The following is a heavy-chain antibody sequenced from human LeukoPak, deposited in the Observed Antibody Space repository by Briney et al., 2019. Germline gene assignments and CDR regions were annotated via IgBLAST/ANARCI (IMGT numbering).Heavy chain of an antibody. V-gene: IGHV4-59*08. CDR3: ARMARDSNDY. CDR2: ISYRGNT. J-gene: IGHJ4*02. D-gene: IGHD5-24*01. Sequence: SETLSLTCTVSRGSISPYFWSWIRQPPGKGLEWIGYISYRGNTNYNPSLKSRVSLPLDTSKSQFSLKVNSVTAADTAVYYCARMARDSNDYWGQGTLVTVSS. CDR1: RGSISPYF.